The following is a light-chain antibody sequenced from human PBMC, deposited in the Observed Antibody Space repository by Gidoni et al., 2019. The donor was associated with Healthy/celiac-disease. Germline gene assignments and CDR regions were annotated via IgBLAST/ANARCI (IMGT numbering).Light chain of an antibody. Sequence: IQFTQSPSSLSASVGDRVTITCRASQSISNYLNWYQQKPGKAPKLLIYAASSLQSGVPSRFSGSGSGTDFTLTISSLQPEDFATYYCQQSYSNPNTFGPGTKVDIK. CDR3: QQSYSNPNT. CDR2: AAS. J-gene: IGKJ3*01. CDR1: QSISNY. V-gene: IGKV1-39*01.